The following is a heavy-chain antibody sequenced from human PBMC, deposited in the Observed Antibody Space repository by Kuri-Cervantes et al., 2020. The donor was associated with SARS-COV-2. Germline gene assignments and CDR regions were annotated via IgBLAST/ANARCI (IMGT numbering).Heavy chain of an antibody. V-gene: IGHV4-34*01. Sequence: SETLSLTCAVHGGSFSGYYWSWIRQPPGKGLEWIGEINHSGSTNYNPSLKSRVTISVDTSKNQFSLKLSSVTAADTAVYYCARRPVTAYFDLWGRGTLVTVSS. D-gene: IGHD2-21*02. CDR1: GGSFSGYY. CDR3: ARRPVTAYFDL. J-gene: IGHJ2*01. CDR2: INHSGST.